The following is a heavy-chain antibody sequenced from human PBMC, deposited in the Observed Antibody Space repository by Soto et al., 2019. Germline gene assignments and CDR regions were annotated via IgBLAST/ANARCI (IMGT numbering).Heavy chain of an antibody. D-gene: IGHD3-22*01. V-gene: IGHV3-48*03. Sequence: GSLRLSCAASGFTFSSYEMNWVRQAPGKGLEWVSYISSSGSTIYYADSVKGRFTISRDNAKNSLYLQMNSLRAEDTAVYYCARGEPTYYYDSSGSRSDYWGQGTLVTVSS. J-gene: IGHJ4*02. CDR2: ISSSGSTI. CDR3: ARGEPTYYYDSSGSRSDY. CDR1: GFTFSSYE.